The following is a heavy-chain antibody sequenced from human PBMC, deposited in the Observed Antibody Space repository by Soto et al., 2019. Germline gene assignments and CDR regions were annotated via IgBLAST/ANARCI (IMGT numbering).Heavy chain of an antibody. CDR3: AKESVAQY. CDR1: EFTFTAKP. D-gene: IGHD6-19*01. Sequence: PGGPLKLSFPPPEFTFTAKPMTWSPQPQGRGLGWFSFVSVSVIKEYADSLRGRFTISRANSKKTLFLQMNSRRVEDTAGYYCAKESVAQYSGEGILVIVCS. V-gene: IGHV3-23*01. CDR2: VSVSVIK. J-gene: IGHJ4*02.